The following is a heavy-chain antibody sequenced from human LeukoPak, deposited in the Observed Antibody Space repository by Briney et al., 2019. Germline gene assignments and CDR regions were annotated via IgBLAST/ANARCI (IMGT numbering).Heavy chain of an antibody. CDR3: AKDVYDSSGNTDY. J-gene: IGHJ4*02. Sequence: GGSLRLSCAASGFTFSSYSMNWVRQAPGKGLEWVSPISSSSSYIYYADSVKGRFTISRDNAKNSLYLQMNSLRAEDTAVYYCAKDVYDSSGNTDYWGQGTLVTVS. V-gene: IGHV3-21*01. CDR2: ISSSSSYI. D-gene: IGHD3-22*01. CDR1: GFTFSSYS.